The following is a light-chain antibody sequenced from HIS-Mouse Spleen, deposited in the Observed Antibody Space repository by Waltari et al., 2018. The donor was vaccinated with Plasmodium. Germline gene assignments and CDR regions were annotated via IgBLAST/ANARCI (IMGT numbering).Light chain of an antibody. Sequence: DIQMTQSPSTLSASVGDRVTITCRASQRISSWLAWYQQKPGKAPKLLFYKASRLESGVPSRFSGSGAGTEFTLTSSSLQPDDFATYYCQQYNSYSGTFGQGTKLEIK. J-gene: IGKJ2*01. CDR3: QQYNSYSGT. CDR1: QRISSW. V-gene: IGKV1-5*03. CDR2: KAS.